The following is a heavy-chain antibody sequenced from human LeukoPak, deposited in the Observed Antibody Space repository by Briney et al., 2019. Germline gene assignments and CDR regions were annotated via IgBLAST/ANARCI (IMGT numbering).Heavy chain of an antibody. D-gene: IGHD4-17*01. V-gene: IGHV3-7*01. J-gene: IGHJ4*01. CDR2: TTPDGRQT. CDR1: GFTFSRFW. CDR3: FGDTTVG. Sequence: PGGSLRLSCAASGFTFSRFWMNWVRQAPGKGLEWVANTTPDGRQTYYVDSVKGRFTISRDNTKNLVFLQMSSLRAEDTAVYYCFGDTTVGWGHGTQVTVSS.